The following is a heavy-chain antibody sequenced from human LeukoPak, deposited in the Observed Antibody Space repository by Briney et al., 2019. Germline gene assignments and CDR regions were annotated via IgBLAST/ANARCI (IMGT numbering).Heavy chain of an antibody. CDR3: VRDVWGDRDGFFAY. Sequence: GGSLRLSCAASGFTFSSYAMHWVRQVPGKGLVWVARINTDGRSTSYGESVKGRFTVSRDNAKNTLYVQTNSLRDEDTAVYYCVRDVWGDRDGFFAYWGQGTLVTVSS. V-gene: IGHV3-74*01. D-gene: IGHD5-24*01. J-gene: IGHJ4*02. CDR1: GFTFSSYA. CDR2: INTDGRST.